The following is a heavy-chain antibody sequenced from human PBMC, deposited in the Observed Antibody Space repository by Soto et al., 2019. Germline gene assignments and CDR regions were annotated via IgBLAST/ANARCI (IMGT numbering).Heavy chain of an antibody. CDR2: ISGSGGST. CDR1: GFTFSSYA. CDR3: AKDGDIVLMAPSQH. D-gene: IGHD2-8*01. V-gene: IGHV3-23*01. Sequence: GGSLRLSCAASGFTFSSYAMSWVRQAPGKGLEWVSAISGSGGSTYYADSVKGRFTISRDNSKNTLYLQMNSLRAEDTAVYYCAKDGDIVLMAPSQHWGQGTLVTVSS. J-gene: IGHJ1*01.